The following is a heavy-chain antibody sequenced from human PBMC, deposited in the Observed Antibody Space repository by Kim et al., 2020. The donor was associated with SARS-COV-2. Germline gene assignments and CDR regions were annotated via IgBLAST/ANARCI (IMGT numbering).Heavy chain of an antibody. J-gene: IGHJ4*01. CDR3: ARGNTETIDY. CDR1: GYTFTTRY. CDR2: INPDSGVT. V-gene: IGHV1-2*05. Sequence: ASVKVSCKTSGYTFTTRYLHWVRQAPGHGLEWMGRINPDSGVTDYAQRFQGRVTMTRDKSISTVYMDLSSLRSDDTVVYYCARGNTETIDYWGHGTLVTVSS.